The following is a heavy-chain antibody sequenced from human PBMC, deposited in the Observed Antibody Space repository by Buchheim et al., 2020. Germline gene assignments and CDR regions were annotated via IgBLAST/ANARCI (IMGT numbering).Heavy chain of an antibody. V-gene: IGHV3-33*01. D-gene: IGHD6-13*01. CDR1: GFTFSSYG. CDR2: IWYDGSNK. J-gene: IGHJ3*02. CDR3: ARDLKTAAGTDAFDI. Sequence: QVQLVESGGGVVQPGRSLRLSCAASGFTFSSYGMHWVRQAPGKGLEWVAVIWYDGSNKYYADSVKGRFTISRDNSKNTLYLQMNSLRAEDTAVYYCARDLKTAAGTDAFDIWGQGT.